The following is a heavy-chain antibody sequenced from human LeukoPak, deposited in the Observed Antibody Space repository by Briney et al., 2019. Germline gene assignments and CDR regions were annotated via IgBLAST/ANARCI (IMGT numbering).Heavy chain of an antibody. CDR2: VYYSGST. CDR3: ARICSTTSCHLDY. D-gene: IGHD2-2*01. J-gene: IGHJ4*02. V-gene: IGHV4-39*01. Sequence: SESLSLTCTVSGGSISSSNYYWGWIRQPPGKGLEWIGSVYYSGSTYCNPSLKSRVTISVDTSKNQFSLKLSSVTAADTAVYYCARICSTTSCHLDYWGQGTLVTVSS. CDR1: GGSISSSNYY.